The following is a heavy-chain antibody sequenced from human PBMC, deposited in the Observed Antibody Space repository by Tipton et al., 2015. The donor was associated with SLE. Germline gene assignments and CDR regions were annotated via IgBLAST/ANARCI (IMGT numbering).Heavy chain of an antibody. Sequence: SLRLSCAASGFTFSSYEMNWVRQAPGKGLEWVSYISSSGSTIYYADSVKGRFTISRDNAKNSLYLQMNSLRAEDTAVYYCVRVPRDSYGHDPYYYYYMDVWGKGTTVTVSS. J-gene: IGHJ6*03. D-gene: IGHD5-18*01. CDR2: ISSSGSTI. V-gene: IGHV3-48*03. CDR1: GFTFSSYE. CDR3: VRVPRDSYGHDPYYYYYMDV.